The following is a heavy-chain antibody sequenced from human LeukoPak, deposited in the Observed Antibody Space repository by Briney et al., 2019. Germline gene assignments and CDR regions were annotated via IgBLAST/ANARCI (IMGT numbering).Heavy chain of an antibody. V-gene: IGHV3-7*01. CDR2: IKQDGSEK. CDR1: GFTFSSYW. J-gene: IGHJ4*02. Sequence: PGGALRLSCAASGFTFSSYWMSWVRQAPGKGVEWVANIKQDGSEKYYVDSVKGRFTISRDNAKNSLYLQMNSLRAEDTAVYYCARARDSSGYYYYPEYFDHWGQGTLVTVSS. D-gene: IGHD3-22*01. CDR3: ARARDSSGYYYYPEYFDH.